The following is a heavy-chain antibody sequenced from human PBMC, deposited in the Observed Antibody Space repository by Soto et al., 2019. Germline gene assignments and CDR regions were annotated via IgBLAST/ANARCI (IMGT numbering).Heavy chain of an antibody. CDR1: GGTFSSYA. J-gene: IGHJ6*04. CDR2: IIPIFGTA. D-gene: IGHD3-3*01. CDR3: ARDAGITLFGVVIISADYYGMDV. Sequence: QVQLVQSGAEVKKPGSSVKVSCKASGGTFSSYAISWVRQAPGQGLEWMGGIIPIFGTANYAQTFQGRVTITADESTSTAYMELSSLRSEDKAVSYCARDAGITLFGVVIISADYYGMDVWGKGTTVTVSS. V-gene: IGHV1-69*01.